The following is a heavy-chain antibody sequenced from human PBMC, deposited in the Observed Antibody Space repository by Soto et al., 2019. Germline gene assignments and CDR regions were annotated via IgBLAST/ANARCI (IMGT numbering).Heavy chain of an antibody. V-gene: IGHV3-21*02. J-gene: IGHJ4*02. CDR2: ISSNSRYI. CDR1: GFTFSSYS. CDR3: AREFSLYSSSSGAVY. D-gene: IGHD6-6*01. Sequence: EVQLVESGGGLVKPGGSLRLSCAASGFTFSSYSMNWVRQAPGKGLEWVSSISSNSRYIYYADSVKGRFTISRDNAKNSLYLQMNSLRAEDTALYYCAREFSLYSSSSGAVYWGQGTLVTVSS.